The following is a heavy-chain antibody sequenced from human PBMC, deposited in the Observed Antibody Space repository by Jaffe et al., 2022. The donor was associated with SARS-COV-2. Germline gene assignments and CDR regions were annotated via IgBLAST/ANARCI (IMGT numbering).Heavy chain of an antibody. V-gene: IGHV3-15*01. D-gene: IGHD3-16*01. CDR3: THHSAWGA. Sequence: EVRLVESGGGLVKPGGSLRLSCAASGFIFSDAWMNWVRQAPGKGLEWVGRIKKTTEGGTTDYAAPVKGRFTISRDDSKTTLYLQMNSLNTEDTAVYYCTHHSAWGAWGQGTLVTVSS. CDR2: IKKTTEGGTT. CDR1: GFIFSDAW. J-gene: IGHJ4*02.